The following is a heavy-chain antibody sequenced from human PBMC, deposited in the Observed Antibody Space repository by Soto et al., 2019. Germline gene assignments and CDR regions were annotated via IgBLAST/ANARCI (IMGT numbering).Heavy chain of an antibody. CDR1: GYTFTSYY. V-gene: IGHV1-46*01. CDR2: INPSSGST. D-gene: IGHD3-22*01. Sequence: ASVKVSCKASGYTFTSYYLHWVRQAPGQGLEWMGIINPSSGSTSYAQKFQGRVTMTRDTSTSTVYMELSSLRSEDTAVYYCARARAHYYDSSGYDYWGQGTLVTVSS. CDR3: ARARAHYYDSSGYDY. J-gene: IGHJ4*02.